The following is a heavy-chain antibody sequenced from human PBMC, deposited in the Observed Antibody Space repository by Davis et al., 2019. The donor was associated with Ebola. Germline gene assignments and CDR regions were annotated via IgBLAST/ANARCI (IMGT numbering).Heavy chain of an antibody. CDR2: ISAYNGNT. D-gene: IGHD1-26*01. Sequence: ASVKVSCKASGGTFSRIGINWVRQAPGQGLEWMGWISAYNGNTNYAQILQGRVTMTTDTSTGTAYMELRSLRSDDTAVYFCARTSIVGTTTTASDIWGQGTKVTVSS. CDR1: GGTFSRIG. J-gene: IGHJ3*02. V-gene: IGHV1-18*01. CDR3: ARTSIVGTTTTASDI.